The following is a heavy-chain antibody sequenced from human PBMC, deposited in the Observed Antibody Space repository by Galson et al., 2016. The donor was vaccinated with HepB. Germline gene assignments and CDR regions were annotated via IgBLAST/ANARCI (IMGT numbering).Heavy chain of an antibody. J-gene: IGHJ4*02. V-gene: IGHV3-23*01. D-gene: IGHD2-2*01. Sequence: SLRLSCAASEFTFRDFPMVWVRQAPGQGLEWVSAISGSGSSTYYADSVKGRFTISRDKSSNTLYLQMNTLIAEDTAVYYCAKGRRSGCSSTSCYPFDYWGQGTLVTVSS. CDR1: EFTFRDFP. CDR2: ISGSGSST. CDR3: AKGRRSGCSSTSCYPFDY.